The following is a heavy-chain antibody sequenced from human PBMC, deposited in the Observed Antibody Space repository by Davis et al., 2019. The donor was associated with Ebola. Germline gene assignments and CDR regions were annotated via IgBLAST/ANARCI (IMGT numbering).Heavy chain of an antibody. J-gene: IGHJ6*04. Sequence: AASVKVSCKASGYTFSSYGISWVRQAPGQGLEWMGWISGYEDNTNYAPRFQGRITLTKDRATSIVYMELRSLTSDDTAVYYCARDLAASSGAHFFYFGMDVWGEGTSVAVSS. D-gene: IGHD6-25*01. CDR1: GYTFSSYG. V-gene: IGHV1-18*01. CDR3: ARDLAASSGAHFFYFGMDV. CDR2: ISGYEDNT.